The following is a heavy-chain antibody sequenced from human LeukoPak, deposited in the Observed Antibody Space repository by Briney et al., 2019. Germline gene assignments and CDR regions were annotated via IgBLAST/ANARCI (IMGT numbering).Heavy chain of an antibody. CDR2: ISSSGSTI. Sequence: PGGSLRLSCAASGFTFSSYEMNWVRQAPGKGLEWVSYISSSGSTIYYADSVKGRFTISRDNAKNSLYLQMNSLRAEDTAVYYCATQSSGWYGEGFYFDYWGQGTLVTVSS. J-gene: IGHJ4*02. CDR1: GFTFSSYE. CDR3: ATQSSGWYGEGFYFDY. D-gene: IGHD6-19*01. V-gene: IGHV3-48*03.